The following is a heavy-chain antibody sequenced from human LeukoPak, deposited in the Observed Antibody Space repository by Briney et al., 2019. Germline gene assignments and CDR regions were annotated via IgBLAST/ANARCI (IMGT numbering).Heavy chain of an antibody. V-gene: IGHV3-23*01. CDR2: ISGSGGST. CDR1: GFTFSSYA. Sequence: GGSLRLSCAASGFTFSSYAMSWVRQAPGKGLEWVSAISGSGGSTYYADSVKGRFTISRDNAKNSLYLQMNSLRAEDTAVYYCVRDPAVAADDYWGQGTLVTVSS. CDR3: VRDPAVAADDY. J-gene: IGHJ4*02. D-gene: IGHD6-19*01.